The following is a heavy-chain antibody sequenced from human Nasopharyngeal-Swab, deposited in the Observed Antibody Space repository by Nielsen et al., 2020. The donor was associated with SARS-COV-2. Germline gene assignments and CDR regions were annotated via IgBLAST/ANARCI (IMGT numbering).Heavy chain of an antibody. D-gene: IGHD1-1*01. CDR3: ARTTTTTPFDS. CDR1: GGSVSSDIYS. Sequence: TLSLTCTVSGGSVSSDIYSWSWIRQPPGKGLEWIGYVVYSGRTNYNPSLKSRVTISVDTSKDQFSLKLNSVTAADTAMYFCARTTTTTPFDSWGQGTLVAVSS. J-gene: IGHJ4*02. CDR2: VVYSGRT. V-gene: IGHV4-61*01.